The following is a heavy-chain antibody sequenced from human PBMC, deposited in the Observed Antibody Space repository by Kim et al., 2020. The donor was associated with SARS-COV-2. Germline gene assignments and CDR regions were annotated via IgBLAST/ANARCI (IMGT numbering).Heavy chain of an antibody. V-gene: IGHV4-34*01. CDR1: GGSFSGYY. D-gene: IGHD6-13*01. CDR3: ARGGSSWSYYYYYYGMDV. J-gene: IGHJ6*02. Sequence: SETLSLTCAVYGGSFSGYYWSWIRQPPGKGLEWIGEINHSGSTNYNPSLKSRVTISVDTSKNQFSLKLSSVTAADTAVYYCARGGSSWSYYYYYYGMDVWGQGTTVTVSS. CDR2: INHSGST.